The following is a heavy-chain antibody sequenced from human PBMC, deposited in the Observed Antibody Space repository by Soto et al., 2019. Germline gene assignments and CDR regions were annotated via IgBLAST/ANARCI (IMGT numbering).Heavy chain of an antibody. V-gene: IGHV3-21*01. CDR2: ISPSTSHI. CDR1: GFTFSSCT. J-gene: IGHJ6*02. CDR3: SGCSGGACHQNYGMDV. Sequence: EVHLVESGGGLVKPGGSLRLSCAVSGFTFSSCTMNWVRQAPGKGLEWVSSISPSTSHIYYADSVKGRFTISRDNAEHSLFLQMNRVGAEDTAVYYCSGCSGGACHQNYGMDVWGQGTTVTVSS. D-gene: IGHD2-15*01.